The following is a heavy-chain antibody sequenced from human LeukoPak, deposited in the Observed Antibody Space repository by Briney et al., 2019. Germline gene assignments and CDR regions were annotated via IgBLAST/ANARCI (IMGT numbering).Heavy chain of an antibody. D-gene: IGHD2-2*01. CDR1: GFTFRSSS. CDR3: AKDLAPAAY. CDR2: LTGSGGST. J-gene: IGHJ4*02. V-gene: IGHV3-23*01. Sequence: PGGSPRTSCAASGFTFRSSSMSWGRQAPGEGVEWVSALTGSGGSTYYADSVKGRFTISRDNSKKTLFLQMNSLRAEDTAVYYCAKDLAPAAYWGQGTLVTVSS.